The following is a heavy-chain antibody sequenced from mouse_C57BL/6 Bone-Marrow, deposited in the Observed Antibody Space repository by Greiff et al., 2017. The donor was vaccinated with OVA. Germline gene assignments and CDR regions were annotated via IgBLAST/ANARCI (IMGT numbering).Heavy chain of an antibody. CDR2: IWTGGGT. V-gene: IGHV2-9-1*01. J-gene: IGHJ4*01. CDR3: ARDPYYSNFYYYAMDY. Sequence: VKLVESGPGLVAPSQSLSITCTVSGFSLTSYAISWVRQPPGKGLEWLGVIWTGGGTNYNSALKSRLSISKDNSKSQVFLKMNSLQTDDTARYYCARDPYYSNFYYYAMDYWGQGTSVTVSS. D-gene: IGHD2-5*01. CDR1: GFSLTSYA.